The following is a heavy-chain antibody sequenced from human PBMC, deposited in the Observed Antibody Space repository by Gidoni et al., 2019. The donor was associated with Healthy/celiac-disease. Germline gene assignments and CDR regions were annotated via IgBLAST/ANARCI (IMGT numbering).Heavy chain of an antibody. CDR2: IYYSGST. CDR3: ASTVDTAMVSGDHDAFDI. J-gene: IGHJ3*02. D-gene: IGHD5-18*01. CDR1: GGSLSSSRYY. V-gene: IGHV4-39*01. Sequence: QLQLQESGPGLVKPSETLSLTCTDTGGSLSSSRYYWGWIRQPPGTGLEWIGSIYYSGSTYYNPSLKSRVTISVDTSKNQFSLKLSSVTAADTAVYYCASTVDTAMVSGDHDAFDIWGQGTMVTVSS.